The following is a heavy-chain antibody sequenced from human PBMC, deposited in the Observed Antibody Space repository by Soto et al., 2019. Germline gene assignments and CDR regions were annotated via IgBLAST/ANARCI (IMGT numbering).Heavy chain of an antibody. D-gene: IGHD1-26*01. CDR1: GFIFSSYA. CDR3: AKGIVGPTWFDH. J-gene: IGHJ5*02. CDR2: ISGASSGGDT. Sequence: EVRLLDSGGGLAQPGGSLRLSCSASGFIFSSYAMSRVRQAPGKGLEWVSTISGASSGGDTNYAKSVRGRFTISRDNSKNTLYLQMNSLRAEDTAMYYCAKGIVGPTWFDHWGQGTLVTVAS. V-gene: IGHV3-23*01.